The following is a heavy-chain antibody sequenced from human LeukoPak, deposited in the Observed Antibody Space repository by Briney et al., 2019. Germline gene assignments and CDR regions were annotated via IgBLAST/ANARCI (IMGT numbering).Heavy chain of an antibody. V-gene: IGHV3-30*02. CDR2: IRYDGSGK. CDR3: AKVASIAAAGEFGS. D-gene: IGHD6-13*01. CDR1: GFTFSSYA. Sequence: GGSLRLSCAASGFTFSSYAMNWVRQAPGKGLEWVAFIRYDGSGKYYGDSVKGRFTISRDISKNTLHLQMNSLRAEDTAVYYCAKVASIAAAGEFGSWGQGTLVTVSS. J-gene: IGHJ4*02.